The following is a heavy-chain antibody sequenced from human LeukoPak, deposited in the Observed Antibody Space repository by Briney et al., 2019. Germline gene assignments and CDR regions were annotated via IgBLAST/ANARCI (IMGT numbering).Heavy chain of an antibody. CDR1: GFTFSSYA. Sequence: GGSLRLSCAASGFTFSSYAMSWVRQAPGKGLEWVSAISGSGGSTYYADSVKGRFTISRDNSKNTLYLQMNSLRAEDTAVYYCAKDHCSSTSCYWFDYWGQGTLVTVSS. CDR3: AKDHCSSTSCYWFDY. V-gene: IGHV3-23*01. CDR2: ISGSGGST. J-gene: IGHJ4*02. D-gene: IGHD2-2*01.